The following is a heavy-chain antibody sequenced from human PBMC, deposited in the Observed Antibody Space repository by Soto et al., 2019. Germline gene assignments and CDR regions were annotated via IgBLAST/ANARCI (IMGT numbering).Heavy chain of an antibody. V-gene: IGHV4-59*08. Sequence: SETLSITCPVSGRSISNYYCSWIRQPPGKGLEWIGYIYSNGNTNYNSSLKSRVTISVDTSKNQFSLNLSSMTAADTAVYYCARHRRPGSGNWYGVDSWGRGSLVT. CDR1: GRSISNYY. CDR3: ARHRRPGSGNWYGVDS. CDR2: IYSNGNT. J-gene: IGHJ4*02. D-gene: IGHD6-13*01.